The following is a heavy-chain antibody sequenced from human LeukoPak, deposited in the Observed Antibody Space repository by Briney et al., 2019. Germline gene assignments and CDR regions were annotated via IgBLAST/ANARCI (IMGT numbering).Heavy chain of an antibody. CDR1: GFIFTNYA. J-gene: IGHJ4*02. Sequence: GGSLRLSCAAPGFIFTNYAMNWVRQSPGKGLDWVSTIDVSGKSTYYADSVKGRFTISRDNSRSTLFLQMSNLRAEDTAIYYCAKDLGSGPLGDFDYWGQGTLVTVSS. CDR2: IDVSGKST. CDR3: AKDLGSGPLGDFDY. D-gene: IGHD2-15*01. V-gene: IGHV3-23*01.